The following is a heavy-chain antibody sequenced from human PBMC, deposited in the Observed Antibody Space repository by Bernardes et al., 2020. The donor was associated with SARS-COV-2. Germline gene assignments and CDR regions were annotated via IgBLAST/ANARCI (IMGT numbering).Heavy chain of an antibody. CDR1: GYIFIDYY. Sequence: ASVKVSCKASGYIFIDYYIHWVRQAPGQGLEWMGWINPNNGATNYAQRFQGRVTMTRDRSINSAYMELSGLRSDDTAVYFCARAVTVIRGVIEDFWGQGTLVSVSS. CDR2: INPNNGAT. CDR3: ARAVTVIRGVIEDF. V-gene: IGHV1-2*02. D-gene: IGHD3-10*01. J-gene: IGHJ4*02.